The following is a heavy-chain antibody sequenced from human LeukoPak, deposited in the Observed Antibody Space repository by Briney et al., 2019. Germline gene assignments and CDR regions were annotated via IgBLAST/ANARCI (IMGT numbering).Heavy chain of an antibody. J-gene: IGHJ5*02. Sequence: SETLSLTCIVTGGSISISSYYWGWIRQPPGKGLEWIGSIYYSGSTYHNPSLKSRVTISVDTSKNQFSLKLSSVTAADTAVCYCAGHVHVDTAMGHNWFDPWGQGTLVTVSS. CDR1: GGSISISSYY. D-gene: IGHD5-18*01. CDR3: AGHVHVDTAMGHNWFDP. V-gene: IGHV4-39*01. CDR2: IYYSGST.